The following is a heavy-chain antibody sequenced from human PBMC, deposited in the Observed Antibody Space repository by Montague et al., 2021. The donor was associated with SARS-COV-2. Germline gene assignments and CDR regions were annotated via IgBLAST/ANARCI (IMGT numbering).Heavy chain of an antibody. J-gene: IGHJ4*02. CDR2: INHSGST. CDR3: ARGLITGNDFDY. V-gene: IGHV4-34*01. Sequence: SETLSLTCAVYGGSFSGYYWSWIRQPPGKGLEWIGEINHSGSTNYNPSLKSRVTTSVDTSKNQFSLKLSSVTAADTAVYYCARGLITGNDFDYWGQGTLVTVSS. CDR1: GGSFSGYY. D-gene: IGHD1-20*01.